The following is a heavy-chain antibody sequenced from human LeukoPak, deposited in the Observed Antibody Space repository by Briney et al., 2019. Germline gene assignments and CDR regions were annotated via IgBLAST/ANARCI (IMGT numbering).Heavy chain of an antibody. V-gene: IGHV4-34*01. Sequence: SSETPSLTCAVYGGSFSGYYWSWIRQPPGKGLEWIGEINHSGSTNYNPSLKSRVTISVDTSKNQFSLKLSSVTAADTAVYYCARDRVYDFWSGYYTGIDYWGQGTLVTVSS. CDR1: GGSFSGYY. D-gene: IGHD3-3*01. J-gene: IGHJ4*02. CDR2: INHSGST. CDR3: ARDRVYDFWSGYYTGIDY.